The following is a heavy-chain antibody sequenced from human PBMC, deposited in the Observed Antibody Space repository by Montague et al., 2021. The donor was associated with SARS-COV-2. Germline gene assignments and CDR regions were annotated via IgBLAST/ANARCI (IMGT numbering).Heavy chain of an antibody. J-gene: IGHJ4*02. V-gene: IGHV2-70*01. Sequence: PALVKPTQTLTLTCTFSGFSLSTSGMCVSWIRQPPGKALEWLTLIDWDDDKYYSTSLKTRFTISKDTSKNQVVLTMTNMDPVDTATYYCARGYGTTVVTRAFDYWGQGTLVTVSS. CDR3: ARGYGTTVVTRAFDY. D-gene: IGHD4-23*01. CDR1: GFSLSTSGMC. CDR2: IDWDDDK.